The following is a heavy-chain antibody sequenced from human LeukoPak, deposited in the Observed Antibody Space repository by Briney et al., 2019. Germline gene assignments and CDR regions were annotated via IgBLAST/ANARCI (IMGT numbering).Heavy chain of an antibody. CDR1: GVIFSSKY. CDR2: IHYGEGT. V-gene: IGHV3-53*01. J-gene: IGHJ2*01. Sequence: GGSLRLSCAVSGVIFSSKYMSWVRQAPGKGLEWLSVIHYGEGTYYADSVKGRFTISKDNAKNSLYLQTNSLRAEDTAVYYCASSRQGYWYFDLWGRGTLVTVSS. CDR3: ASSRQGYWYFDL.